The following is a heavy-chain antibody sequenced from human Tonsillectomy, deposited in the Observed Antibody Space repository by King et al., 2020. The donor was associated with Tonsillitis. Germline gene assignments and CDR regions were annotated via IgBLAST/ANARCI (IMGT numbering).Heavy chain of an antibody. V-gene: IGHV3-7*01. CDR1: GFDFSTYW. D-gene: IGHD3-22*01. Sequence: VQLVESGGGLVQPGGSLRLSCAASGFDFSTYWMSWGRQAPGKGLEWVASIKQDGSEKYYVDSVKGRFTISIDKAKKSFSLQMKTLIAYDTAVYDLSGDTYYYEKIGYAHFDCLGQGPLVSVSS. CDR3: SGDTYYYEKIGYAHFDC. J-gene: IGHJ4*02. CDR2: IKQDGSEK.